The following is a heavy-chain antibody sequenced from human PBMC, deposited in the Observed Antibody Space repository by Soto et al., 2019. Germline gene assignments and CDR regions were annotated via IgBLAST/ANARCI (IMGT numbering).Heavy chain of an antibody. V-gene: IGHV1-18*01. CDR1: GYTFTKYG. J-gene: IGHJ3*02. D-gene: IGHD4-17*01. CDR2: ISGSSGNA. CDR3: ARRYGHAFDI. Sequence: ASVKVSCKTSGYTFTKYGVGWVRQAPGQGLEWMGWISGSSGNANYAEKVQGRITLTTDTSTSTAYIELRSLRSDDTAVYYCARRYGHAFDIWGQGTMVTVSS.